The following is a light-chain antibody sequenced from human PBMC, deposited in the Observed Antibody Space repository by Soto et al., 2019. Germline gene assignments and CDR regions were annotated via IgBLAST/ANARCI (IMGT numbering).Light chain of an antibody. V-gene: IGKV4-1*01. Sequence: DIVMTQSPDSLPVSLGERATINCKSSQSVLHSSNNKNYLAWYQQKPGQPPKLLIYWASTRESVVPDRFGGSGSGTDFTLTISSLQAEDVAVYYCQQYYTTPRTFGQGTKVEIK. J-gene: IGKJ1*01. CDR3: QQYYTTPRT. CDR1: QSVLHSSNNKNY. CDR2: WAS.